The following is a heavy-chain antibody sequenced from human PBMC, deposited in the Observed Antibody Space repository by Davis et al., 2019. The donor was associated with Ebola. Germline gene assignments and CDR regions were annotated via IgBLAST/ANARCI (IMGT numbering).Heavy chain of an antibody. J-gene: IGHJ4*02. V-gene: IGHV3-21*01. D-gene: IGHD3-10*01. CDR2: ISSSSSYI. CDR3: ARDLAGDYYGSGSSLGD. CDR1: GFTFSSYS. Sequence: PGGSLRLSCAASGFTFSSYSMNWVRQAPGKGLEWVSSISSSSSYIYYADSVKGRFTISRDNAKNSLYLQMNSLRAEDTAVYYCARDLAGDYYGSGSSLGDWGQGTLVTVSS.